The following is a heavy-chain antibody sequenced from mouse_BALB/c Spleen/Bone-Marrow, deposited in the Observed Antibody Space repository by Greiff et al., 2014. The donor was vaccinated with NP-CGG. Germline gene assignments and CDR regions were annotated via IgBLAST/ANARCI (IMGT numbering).Heavy chain of an antibody. Sequence: QVHVKQSGPQLVRPGASVKIPCKASGYSFTSYWMHWVKQRPGQGLEWIGMIDPSDSETKLNQKFKDKATLTVDKSSSTAYLQLSSPTSEDSAVYYCARRDNAPFAYWGQGTLVTVSA. CDR3: ARRDNAPFAY. D-gene: IGHD1-3*01. CDR2: IDPSDSET. J-gene: IGHJ3*01. CDR1: GYSFTSYW. V-gene: IGHV1-59*01.